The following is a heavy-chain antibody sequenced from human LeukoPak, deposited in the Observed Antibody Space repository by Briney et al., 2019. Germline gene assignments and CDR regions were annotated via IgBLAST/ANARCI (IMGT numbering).Heavy chain of an antibody. CDR1: GFTFSSCA. J-gene: IGHJ4*02. CDR3: ARDYYGEGGFDY. Sequence: GGSLRLSCAASGFTFSSCAMTWVRQAPGKGLEWVSAIIASGGSTYYADSVKGRFTISRDNSKNTLYLQMNSLRAEDTAVYYCARDYYGEGGFDYWGQGTLVTVSS. V-gene: IGHV3-23*01. CDR2: IIASGGST. D-gene: IGHD4-17*01.